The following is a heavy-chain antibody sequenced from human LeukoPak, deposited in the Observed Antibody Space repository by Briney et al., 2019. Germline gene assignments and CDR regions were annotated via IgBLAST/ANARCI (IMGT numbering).Heavy chain of an antibody. Sequence: GGSLRLSCATSGFIFSNAWMSWVRQAPGKGLEWVGRIKTKTDGGTADYAAPVKGRFTILRDDSKDTLYLQANSLKIEDTAVYYCTAEKGYSSSLTFDFWGQGTLVTVSS. CDR1: GFIFSNAW. CDR3: TAEKGYSSSLTFDF. J-gene: IGHJ4*02. CDR2: IKTKTDGGTA. D-gene: IGHD6-6*01. V-gene: IGHV3-15*01.